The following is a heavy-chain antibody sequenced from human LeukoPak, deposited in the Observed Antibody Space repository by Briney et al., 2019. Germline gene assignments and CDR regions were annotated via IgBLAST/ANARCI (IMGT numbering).Heavy chain of an antibody. CDR1: GYTFTRYY. J-gene: IGHJ4*02. V-gene: IGHV1-2*04. Sequence: ASVKVSCKASGYTFTRYYMHGVRQAPGQGLEWMGWINPNSGGTNYAQKFQGWVTMTRDTSISTAYMELGRMRSEDTAVYYCARDGDLDWGKGTLVTVSS. CDR2: INPNSGGT. D-gene: IGHD4-17*01. CDR3: ARDGDLD.